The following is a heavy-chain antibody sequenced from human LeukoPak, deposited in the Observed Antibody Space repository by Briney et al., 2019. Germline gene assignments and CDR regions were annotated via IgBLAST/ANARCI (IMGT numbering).Heavy chain of an antibody. CDR3: AREVEMATISFFDY. V-gene: IGHV4-39*07. J-gene: IGHJ4*02. D-gene: IGHD5-24*01. CDR1: GGSISSSSYY. Sequence: SETLSLTCTVSGGSISSSSYYWGWIRQPPGKGLEWIGSIYYSGSTNYNPSLKSRVTISVDTSKNQFSLKLSSVTAADTAVYYCAREVEMATISFFDYWGQGTLVTVSS. CDR2: IYYSGST.